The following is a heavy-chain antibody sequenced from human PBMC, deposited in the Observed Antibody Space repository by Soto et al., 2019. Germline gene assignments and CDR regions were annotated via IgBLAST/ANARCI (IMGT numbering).Heavy chain of an antibody. Sequence: QVQLQESGPGLVKPSETLSLTCTVSGGSISSYYWSWIRQPPGKGLEWIGFIFYSGSTSYNPSLKSLVTISRDTSDYQFSLKLNSVTAADTAVYYCACMIGDPALSLDAWGQGTLVDVSS. CDR2: IFYSGST. CDR3: ACMIGDPALSLDA. CDR1: GGSISSYY. V-gene: IGHV4-59*01. D-gene: IGHD3-10*02. J-gene: IGHJ5*02.